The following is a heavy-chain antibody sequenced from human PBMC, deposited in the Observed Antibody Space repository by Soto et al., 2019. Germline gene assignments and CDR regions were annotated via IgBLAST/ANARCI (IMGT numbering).Heavy chain of an antibody. CDR3: ARDPNVLRFLEWPNYYYYYGMDV. CDR2: SNAGNGNT. J-gene: IGHJ6*02. Sequence: XSVKLSCKASGYGFTSYAMHWVRQAPGQRLEWMGWSNAGNGNTKYSQKFQGRVTITRDTSASTAYMELSSLRSEDTAVYYCARDPNVLRFLEWPNYYYYYGMDVWPQGTTVTVSS. D-gene: IGHD3-3*01. CDR1: GYGFTSYA. V-gene: IGHV1-3*01.